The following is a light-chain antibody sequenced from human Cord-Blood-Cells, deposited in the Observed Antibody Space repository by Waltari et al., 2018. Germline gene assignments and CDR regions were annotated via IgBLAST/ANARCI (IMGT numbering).Light chain of an antibody. Sequence: DIQMPQSPSPVSASVGDSVTITCRASHSISSWLAWYQQKPGKAPKLLIYKPPSLESGVPSRFSGGGSGTEFTLTISSLQPDDFATDYCQQYNSYSPITFGPGTKVDIK. CDR3: QQYNSYSPIT. CDR1: HSISSW. J-gene: IGKJ3*01. CDR2: KPP. V-gene: IGKV1-5*03.